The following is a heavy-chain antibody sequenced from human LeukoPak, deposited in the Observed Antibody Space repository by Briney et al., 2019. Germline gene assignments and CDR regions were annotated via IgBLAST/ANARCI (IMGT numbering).Heavy chain of an antibody. CDR3: ARVGGYYYDSSGYYYFDY. CDR2: IRYDGSNQ. J-gene: IGHJ4*02. D-gene: IGHD3-22*01. V-gene: IGHV3-30*02. Sequence: SCKASGGTFSSYAMHWVRQAPGKGLEWVAFIRYDGSNQHYADAVRGRFTISRDNSKNMLYLQMNSLRAEDTAVYYCARVGGYYYDSSGYYYFDYWGQGTLVTVSS. CDR1: GGTFSSYA.